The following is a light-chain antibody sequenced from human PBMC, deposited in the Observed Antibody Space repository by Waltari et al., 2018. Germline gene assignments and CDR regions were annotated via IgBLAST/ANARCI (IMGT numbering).Light chain of an antibody. J-gene: IGKJ4*01. CDR1: QRLLHSDGRTF. V-gene: IGKV2D-29*01. Sequence: DVVMTQTPVSLSIIPGQPASISCKTSQRLLHSDGRTFLSWYLQKAGQPPQILIYEVSNRFSGVPDRFSGSGSGTELTLKISRAEAEDVGVYYCMQSTHLPLTFGGGTKVELK. CDR3: MQSTHLPLT. CDR2: EVS.